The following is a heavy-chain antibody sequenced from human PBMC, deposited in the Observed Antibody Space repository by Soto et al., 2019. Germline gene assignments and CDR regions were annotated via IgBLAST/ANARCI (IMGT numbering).Heavy chain of an antibody. CDR3: ARETHYYAT. Sequence: EMQLVDSGGGLVQPGDSLRLSCVASGFSFSNYWMAWVRQAPGKGLEWVANIKEDGSQYTYVASVKGRFTISRDNAENSLSLQMNSLRAEDTAVYYYARETHYYATWGPGTLVTVSS. J-gene: IGHJ4*02. D-gene: IGHD3-10*01. V-gene: IGHV3-7*04. CDR2: IKEDGSQY. CDR1: GFSFSNYW.